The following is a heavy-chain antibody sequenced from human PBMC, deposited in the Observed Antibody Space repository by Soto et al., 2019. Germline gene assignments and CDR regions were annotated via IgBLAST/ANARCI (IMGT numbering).Heavy chain of an antibody. J-gene: IGHJ4*02. V-gene: IGHV4-34*01. CDR1: GGSFRDYY. D-gene: IGHD4-4*01. CDR2: INHSGST. CDR3: ARGMTTVTTLDY. Sequence: PSETLSLTCAVYGGSFRDYYWSWVRQPPGKGLEWIGQINHSGSTNYNPSLKSRVTISVDTSKNQFSLKLSSVTAADTAVYYCARGMTTVTTLDYWGQGTLVTVSS.